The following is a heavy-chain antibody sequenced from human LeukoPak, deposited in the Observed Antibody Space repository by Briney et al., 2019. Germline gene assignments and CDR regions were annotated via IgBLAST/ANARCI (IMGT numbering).Heavy chain of an antibody. CDR1: GFTFSNYA. CDR3: ARDLLYDYVWGSYHDWFDP. V-gene: IGHV3-23*01. J-gene: IGHJ5*02. Sequence: GGSLRLSCAASGFTFSNYAMTWVRQAPGKGLEWVSAISGSGGSTYYADSVKGRFTISRDNAKNSLYLQMNSLRAEDTAVYYCARDLLYDYVWGSYHDWFDPWGQGTLVTVSS. CDR2: ISGSGGST. D-gene: IGHD3-16*02.